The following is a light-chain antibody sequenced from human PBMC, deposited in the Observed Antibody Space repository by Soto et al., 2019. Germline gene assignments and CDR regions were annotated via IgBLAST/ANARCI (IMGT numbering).Light chain of an antibody. V-gene: IGLV2-14*01. J-gene: IGLJ1*01. CDR2: EVT. Sequence: QSVLTQPASVSGSPGQSITISCTGTSSDVGGYNYISWYQQYPGKAPKLLIYEVTNRPSGVSDRFSGSNSGNTASLTISGLQADDEADYYCSSYTRSRNSRVFGTGTEVTVL. CDR1: SSDVGGYNY. CDR3: SSYTRSRNSRV.